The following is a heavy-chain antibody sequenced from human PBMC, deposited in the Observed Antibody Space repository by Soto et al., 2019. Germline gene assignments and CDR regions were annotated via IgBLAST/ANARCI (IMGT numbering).Heavy chain of an antibody. Sequence: EVQLVQSGGGSVQPGGSLRLSCITSGFDFSDYNLNWVRQAPGKGLEWVAYISHSGDSIYYADSVEGRFIISRGHAQKSLYLQMSSLSAADSAMYYCATDGAGQQLGYWGQGTLVTVS. J-gene: IGHJ4*01. D-gene: IGHD6-13*01. CDR2: ISHSGDSI. CDR3: ATDGAGQQLGY. V-gene: IGHV3-48*01. CDR1: GFDFSDYN.